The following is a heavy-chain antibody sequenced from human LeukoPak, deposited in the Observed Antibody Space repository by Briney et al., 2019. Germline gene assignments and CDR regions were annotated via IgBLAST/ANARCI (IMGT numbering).Heavy chain of an antibody. V-gene: IGHV3-30*18. Sequence: PGRSLRLSCAASGFTFSSYVMHWVRQAPGKGLEWVAVISYDGSNKYYADSVKGRFTISRDNSKNTLYLQMNSLRAEDTAVYYCAKAKTSLMTTVTSYFDYWGQGTLVTVSS. J-gene: IGHJ4*02. CDR1: GFTFSSYV. CDR2: ISYDGSNK. D-gene: IGHD4-17*01. CDR3: AKAKTSLMTTVTSYFDY.